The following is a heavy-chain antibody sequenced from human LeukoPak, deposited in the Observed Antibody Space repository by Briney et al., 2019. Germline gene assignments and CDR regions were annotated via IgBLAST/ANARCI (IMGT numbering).Heavy chain of an antibody. Sequence: SETLSLTCTVSGGSISSYYWSWIRQPPGKGLEWIGYIYYSGSTNYNPSLKSRVTISVDTSKNQFSLKLSSVTAADTAVYYCARQAGDCSGGSCNDYWGQGTLVTVSS. CDR2: IYYSGST. D-gene: IGHD2-15*01. CDR1: GGSISSYY. V-gene: IGHV4-59*08. CDR3: ARQAGDCSGGSCNDY. J-gene: IGHJ4*02.